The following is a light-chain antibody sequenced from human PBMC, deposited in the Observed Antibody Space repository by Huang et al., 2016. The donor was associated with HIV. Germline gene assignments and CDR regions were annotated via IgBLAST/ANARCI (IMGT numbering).Light chain of an antibody. CDR3: QQSYSTPFT. J-gene: IGKJ3*01. Sequence: DIQMTQSPSSLSASVGDRVTITCRASQSISSYLNWYQQKPGKAPKLLIYAASSLQSGVPSRCSGSGSWTYVSLTISSLQPEDFATYYCQQSYSTPFTFGPGTKVDIK. V-gene: IGKV1-39*01. CDR1: QSISSY. CDR2: AAS.